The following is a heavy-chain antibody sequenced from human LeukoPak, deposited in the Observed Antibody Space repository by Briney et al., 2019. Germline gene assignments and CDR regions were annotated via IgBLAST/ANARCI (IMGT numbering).Heavy chain of an antibody. CDR3: ARVRYYDRLFDY. V-gene: IGHV4-59*01. Sequence: SETLSLTCTVSGGSISSYYWSWIRQPPGKGLEWIGYIYYSGSTDYKSSLKSRVTISVDTSKNQFSLKLSSVTAADTAVYYCARVRYYDRLFDYWGQGTLVTVSS. D-gene: IGHD3-22*01. CDR1: GGSISSYY. CDR2: IYYSGST. J-gene: IGHJ4*02.